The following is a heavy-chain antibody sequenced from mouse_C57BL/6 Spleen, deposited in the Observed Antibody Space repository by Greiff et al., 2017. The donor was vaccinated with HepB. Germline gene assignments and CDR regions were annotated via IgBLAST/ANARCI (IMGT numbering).Heavy chain of an antibody. CDR3: ARVTTVVGPFAY. D-gene: IGHD1-1*01. V-gene: IGHV1-76*01. Sequence: VKVVESGAELVRPGASVKLSCKASGYTFTDYYINWVKQRPGQGLEWIARIYPGSGNTYYNEKFKGKATLTAEKSSSTAYMQLSSLTSEDSAVYFCARVTTVVGPFAYWGQGTLVTVSA. J-gene: IGHJ3*01. CDR1: GYTFTDYY. CDR2: IYPGSGNT.